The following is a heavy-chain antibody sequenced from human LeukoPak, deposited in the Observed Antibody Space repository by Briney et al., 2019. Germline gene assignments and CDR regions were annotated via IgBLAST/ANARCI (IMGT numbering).Heavy chain of an antibody. V-gene: IGHV3-74*01. J-gene: IGHJ4*02. CDR2: INIDGSST. D-gene: IGHD5-12*01. CDR3: VRGYAGIDY. CDR1: GFTFSVYW. Sequence: GGSLRLSCAASGFTFSVYWMHWVRQAPGKGLVWVSRINIDGSSTIYADSVQGRFTISRDNAENTLYLQMNSLRAEDTAVYYCVRGYAGIDYWGQGTLVTVSS.